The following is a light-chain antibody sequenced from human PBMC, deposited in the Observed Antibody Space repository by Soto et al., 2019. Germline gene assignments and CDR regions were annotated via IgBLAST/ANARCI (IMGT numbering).Light chain of an antibody. J-gene: IGKJ3*01. CDR3: QQLNSYPLT. Sequence: DILLTQSPCSLSASVGDRVTITCRASQGISSNLAWYQQKPAKAPKLLLFAASTMQSGVPSRFSGSGSGTDFTLMISSLQPEDFAAYYCQQLNSYPLTFGPGTKVDI. V-gene: IGKV1-9*01. CDR2: AAS. CDR1: QGISSN.